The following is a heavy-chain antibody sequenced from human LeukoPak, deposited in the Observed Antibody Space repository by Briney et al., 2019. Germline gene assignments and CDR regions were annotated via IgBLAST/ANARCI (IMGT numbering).Heavy chain of an antibody. CDR3: ARASTTVVTLDSLSI. CDR2: ISGSGGNT. D-gene: IGHD4-23*01. CDR1: RFTFSSYA. Sequence: GGSLRLSCAASRFTFSSYAMNWVRQAPGKGLEWVSAISGSGGNTYYADSVKGRFTISRDNAKNSLDLQMNSLRVEDTALYFCARASTTVVTLDSLSIWGQGTMVTVSS. V-gene: IGHV3-23*01. J-gene: IGHJ3*02.